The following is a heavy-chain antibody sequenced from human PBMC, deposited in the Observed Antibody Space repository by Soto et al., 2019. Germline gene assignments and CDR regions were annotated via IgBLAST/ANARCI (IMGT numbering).Heavy chain of an antibody. CDR1: GGTFSSYT. D-gene: IGHD3-22*01. V-gene: IGHV1-69*02. J-gene: IGHJ4*02. Sequence: QVQLVQSGAEVKKPGSSVKVSCKASGGTFSSYTISWVRQAPGQGLEWMGRIIPILGIANYAQKFQGRVTITXXKXTXXAYMELCSLRSEDTAVYYCAYLEETDYYDSSGKGYWGQGTLVTVSS. CDR2: IIPILGIA. CDR3: AYLEETDYYDSSGKGY.